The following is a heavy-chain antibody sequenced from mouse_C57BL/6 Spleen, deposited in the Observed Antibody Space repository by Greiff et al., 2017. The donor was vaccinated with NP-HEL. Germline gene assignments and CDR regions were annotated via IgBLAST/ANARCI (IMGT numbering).Heavy chain of an antibody. CDR2: IRSKSNNYAT. V-gene: IGHV10-1*01. CDR3: VRHERYYYGSSQSSYAMDY. J-gene: IGHJ4*01. D-gene: IGHD1-1*01. Sequence: EVQRVESGGGLVQPKGSLKLSCAASGFSFNTYAMNWVRQAPGKGLEWVARIRSKSNNYATYYADSVKDRFTISRDDSESMLYLQMNNLKTEDTAMYYCVRHERYYYGSSQSSYAMDYWGQGTSVTVSS. CDR1: GFSFNTYA.